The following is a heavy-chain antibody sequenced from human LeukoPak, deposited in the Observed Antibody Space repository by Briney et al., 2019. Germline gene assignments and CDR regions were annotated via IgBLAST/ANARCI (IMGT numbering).Heavy chain of an antibody. Sequence: SETLSLTCAVYGGSFSGYYWSWIRQPPGKGLEWIGEINHTGSTNYNPSLKSRVTISVDTSKNQFSLKLSSVTAADTAVYYCAKDRSTVVTPDFDYWGQGTLVTVSS. CDR2: INHTGST. D-gene: IGHD4-23*01. J-gene: IGHJ4*02. V-gene: IGHV4-34*01. CDR1: GGSFSGYY. CDR3: AKDRSTVVTPDFDY.